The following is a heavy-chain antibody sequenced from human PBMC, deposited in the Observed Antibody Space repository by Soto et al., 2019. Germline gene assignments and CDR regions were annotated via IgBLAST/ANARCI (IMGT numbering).Heavy chain of an antibody. D-gene: IGHD4-17*01. Sequence: QVQLQESGPGLLQPSQTLSLTCTFSGGSISSGGYYWSWIRQHQGKGLEWIGYIYYSGSTYYTPSLKSRVIISVDASKNQFALKLSSVTAADTAVDYCARDLGGDHDYWGQGTLVTVSS. J-gene: IGHJ4*02. CDR1: GGSISSGGYY. CDR2: IYYSGST. CDR3: ARDLGGDHDY. V-gene: IGHV4-31*03.